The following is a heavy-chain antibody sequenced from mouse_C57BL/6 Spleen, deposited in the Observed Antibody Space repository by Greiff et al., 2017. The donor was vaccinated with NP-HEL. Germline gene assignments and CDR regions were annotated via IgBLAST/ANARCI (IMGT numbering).Heavy chain of an antibody. D-gene: IGHD1-1*01. V-gene: IGHV1-7*01. CDR3: ARNGVLRDEGFAY. Sequence: VQLQQSGAELAKPGASVKLSCKASGYTFTSYWMHWVKQRPGQGLEWIGYINPSSGYTKYNQKFKDKATLTADTSSSTAYMQLSSLTYEDSAVYYCARNGVLRDEGFAYWGQGTLVTVSA. J-gene: IGHJ3*01. CDR2: INPSSGYT. CDR1: GYTFTSYW.